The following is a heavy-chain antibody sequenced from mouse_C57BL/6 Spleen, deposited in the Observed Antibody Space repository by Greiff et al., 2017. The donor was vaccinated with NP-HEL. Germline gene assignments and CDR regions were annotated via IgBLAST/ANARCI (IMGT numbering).Heavy chain of an antibody. Sequence: VQLQQSGAELVKPGASVKLSCKASGYTFTSYWMHWVKQRPGQGLEWIGMIHPNSGSTNYNEKFKSKATLTVDKSSSTAYMQLSSLTSKDSAVYYCARWLLRYFDYWGQGTTLTVSS. CDR1: GYTFTSYW. CDR3: ARWLLRYFDY. V-gene: IGHV1-64*01. J-gene: IGHJ2*01. D-gene: IGHD2-3*01. CDR2: IHPNSGST.